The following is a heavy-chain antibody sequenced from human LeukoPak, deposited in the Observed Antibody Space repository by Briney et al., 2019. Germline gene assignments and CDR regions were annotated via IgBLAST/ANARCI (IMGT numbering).Heavy chain of an antibody. CDR3: AKDRANPLLWQHMDV. CDR2: ISWNSGSI. Sequence: SLRLSCAASGFTFDDYAMHWVRQAPGKGLEWVSGISWNSGSIGYADSVKGRFTISRDNSKNTLYLQMNSLRAEDTAVYYCAKDRANPLLWQHMDVWGKGTTVTISS. J-gene: IGHJ6*03. V-gene: IGHV3-9*01. CDR1: GFTFDDYA. D-gene: IGHD4/OR15-4a*01.